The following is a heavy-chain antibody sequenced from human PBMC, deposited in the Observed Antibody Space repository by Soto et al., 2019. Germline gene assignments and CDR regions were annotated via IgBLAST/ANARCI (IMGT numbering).Heavy chain of an antibody. V-gene: IGHV2-70*01. D-gene: IGHD6-13*01. CDR3: ARGGSSSWPYYYYGMDV. J-gene: IGHJ6*02. CDR2: IDWDDDK. CDR1: GFSLRTSGMC. Sequence: SGPTLVNPTQTLTLTCTFSGFSLRTSGMCVSWIRQPPGKALEWLALIDWDDDKYYSTSLKTRLTISKDTSKNQVVLTMTNMDPVDTATYYCARGGSSSWPYYYYGMDVWGQGTTVTVSS.